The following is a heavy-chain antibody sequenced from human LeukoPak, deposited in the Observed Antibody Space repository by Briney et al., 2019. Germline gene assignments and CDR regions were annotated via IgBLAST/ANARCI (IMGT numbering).Heavy chain of an antibody. V-gene: IGHV3-23*01. CDR2: ISGSGTDT. CDR3: AKGGGSSCYSPSDY. CDR1: GVTFSSYA. J-gene: IGHJ4*02. Sequence: GGSLRLSCGGSGVTFSSYAMSWVRQAPGKGLEWVSAISGSGTDTFYANSVKGRFTISRDNPKNTLYLQMNSLRAEDTAVYYCAKGGGSSCYSPSDYWGQGTLVTVSS. D-gene: IGHD2-15*01.